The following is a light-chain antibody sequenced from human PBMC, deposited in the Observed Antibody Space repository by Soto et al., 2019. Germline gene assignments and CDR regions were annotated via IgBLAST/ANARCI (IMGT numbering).Light chain of an antibody. CDR2: DVN. CDR1: SSDVGDYNY. CDR3: CSYTSRNTWV. Sequence: QSVLTQPASVSGSPGQSITISCTGTSSDVGDYNYVSWYQQYPGKVPKLLIHDVNNRPSGVSYRFSGSKSGNTASLTISGLRSEDEADYYCCSYTSRNTWVFGGGTKLTVL. V-gene: IGLV2-14*01. J-gene: IGLJ3*02.